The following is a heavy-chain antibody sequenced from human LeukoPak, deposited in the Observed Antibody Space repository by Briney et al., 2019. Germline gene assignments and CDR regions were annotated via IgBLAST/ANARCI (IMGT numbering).Heavy chain of an antibody. Sequence: SETLSLTCAVYGGSFSGYYWSWIGQPPGKGLEWIGEINHSGSTNYNPSLKSRVTISVDTSKNQFSLKLSSVTAADTAVYYCARGVAVAGLYWYFDLWGPGTLFTVSS. V-gene: IGHV4-34*01. CDR1: GGSFSGYY. CDR2: INHSGST. D-gene: IGHD6-19*01. J-gene: IGHJ2*01. CDR3: ARGVAVAGLYWYFDL.